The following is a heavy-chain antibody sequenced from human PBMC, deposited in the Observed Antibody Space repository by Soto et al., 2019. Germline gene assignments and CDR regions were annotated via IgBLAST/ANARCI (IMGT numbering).Heavy chain of an antibody. CDR3: ARDCMVTYDYYLMDV. CDR2: IYYSGSN. V-gene: IGHV4-61*01. D-gene: IGHD5-18*01. Sequence: QVHLQESGPGLVKPSETLSLTCTVSGGSVSSDNYYWTWIRQPPGKGLEWIGYIYYSGSNNYNPSLQSRVTISVDTSKNQFSLKLSSVTAADTAVYYCARDCMVTYDYYLMDVWGQGTTVTVSS. CDR1: GGSVSSDNYY. J-gene: IGHJ6*02.